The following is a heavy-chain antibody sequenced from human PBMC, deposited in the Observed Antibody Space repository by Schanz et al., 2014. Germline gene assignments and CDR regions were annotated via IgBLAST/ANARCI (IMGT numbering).Heavy chain of an antibody. J-gene: IGHJ4*02. CDR1: GFIFDNHA. V-gene: IGHV3-23*04. Sequence: EVQLVESGGGLVQPGGSLRLSCAASGFIFDNHAMHWVRQAPGKGLEWVSGISGSGGDTYYADSVKGRFTISRDNSKNTLYLQMNSLRADDTAVYYCAKGQLLSYYFDYWGQGTLVTVSS. CDR3: AKGQLLSYYFDY. CDR2: ISGSGGDT. D-gene: IGHD2-21*01.